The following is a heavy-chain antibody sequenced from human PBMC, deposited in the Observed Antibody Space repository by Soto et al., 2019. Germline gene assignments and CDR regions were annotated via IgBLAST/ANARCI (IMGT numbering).Heavy chain of an antibody. CDR3: ARARWYDAFDV. CDR1: GFFISSGNY. V-gene: IGHV4-38-2*01. CDR2: IFHGGNT. Sequence: SETLSLTCAVSGFFISSGNYWGWIRKPPGKGLEWIGSIFHGGNTYYNPSLKSRVTISVDMSKNQFSLRLNSVTAADTAVYYCARARWYDAFDVWGQGTVVTVSS. D-gene: IGHD2-15*01. J-gene: IGHJ3*01.